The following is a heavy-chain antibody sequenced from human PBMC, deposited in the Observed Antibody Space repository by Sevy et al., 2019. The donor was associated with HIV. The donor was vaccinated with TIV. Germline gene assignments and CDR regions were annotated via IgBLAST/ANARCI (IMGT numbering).Heavy chain of an antibody. CDR1: GFTLSDYY. CDR3: ARDHVKDGKGGDYYYHAMDV. Sequence: GGSLRLSCTASGFTLSDYYMSWIRQAPGKGLQWISYISGSDDSGGDDTIYYEDSVKGRFTISRDNAKNSLYLQMSSLRADDTAVYYCARDHVKDGKGGDYYYHAMDVWGRGTSVTVSS. J-gene: IGHJ6*02. CDR2: ISGSDDSGGDDTI. V-gene: IGHV3-11*01. D-gene: IGHD3-16*01.